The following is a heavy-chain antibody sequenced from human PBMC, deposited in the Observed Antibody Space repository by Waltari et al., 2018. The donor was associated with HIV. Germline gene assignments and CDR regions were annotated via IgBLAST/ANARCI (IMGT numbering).Heavy chain of an antibody. CDR1: GFPFSSYD. V-gene: IGHV3-13*04. Sequence: EVQLVASGGGLVQPGGSLRLSCAASGFPFSSYDMHWVRQATGKGLEWVSAIGTAGDTYYPGSVKGRFTISRENAKNSLYLQMNSLGAGDTAVYYCARGSGWWLLGYFDLWGRGTLVTVSS. CDR2: IGTAGDT. CDR3: ARGSGWWLLGYFDL. J-gene: IGHJ2*01. D-gene: IGHD2-21*02.